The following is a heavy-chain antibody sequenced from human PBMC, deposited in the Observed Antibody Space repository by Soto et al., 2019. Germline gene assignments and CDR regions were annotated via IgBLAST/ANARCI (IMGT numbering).Heavy chain of an antibody. J-gene: IGHJ5*02. CDR3: ARDGDGYPA. V-gene: IGHV3-7*01. D-gene: IGHD1-1*01. Sequence: EVELVESGGGLAQPGGSLTLSCAASGFTFSRNWMSWVRQAPGKGLEWVANIKQDGSEKYYADAVKGRFTLSRDNVENSLYLQMNSLRAEDTAVYYCARDGDGYPAWGQGTLVTVSS. CDR2: IKQDGSEK. CDR1: GFTFSRNW.